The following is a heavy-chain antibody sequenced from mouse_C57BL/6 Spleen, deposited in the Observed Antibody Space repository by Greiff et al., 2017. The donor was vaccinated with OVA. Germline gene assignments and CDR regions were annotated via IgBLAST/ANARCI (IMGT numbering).Heavy chain of an antibody. Sequence: VQLQQSGAELARPGASVKMSFKASGYTFTSYTMHWVKQRPGQGLEWIGYINPSSGYTKYNQKFKDKATLTADKSSSTAYMQLSSLTSEDSAVYYCARGPDDAYWGQGTLVTVSA. CDR3: ARGPDDAY. V-gene: IGHV1-4*01. J-gene: IGHJ3*01. CDR2: INPSSGYT. CDR1: GYTFTSYT.